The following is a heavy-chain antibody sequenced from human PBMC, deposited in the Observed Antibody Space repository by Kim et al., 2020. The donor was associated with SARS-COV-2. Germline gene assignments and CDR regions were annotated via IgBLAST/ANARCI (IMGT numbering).Heavy chain of an antibody. CDR3: ATAYGGSAFDI. Sequence: GGSLRLSCAASGFTFSDYYMSWIRQAPGKGLEWIAYISSSSTYTKYADSVKGRFIISRDNAKKSLSLQMNSLRAEDTAVYYCATAYGGSAFDIWGQGTMVTVSS. J-gene: IGHJ3*02. V-gene: IGHV3-11*03. D-gene: IGHD2-8*01. CDR1: GFTFSDYY. CDR2: ISSSSTYT.